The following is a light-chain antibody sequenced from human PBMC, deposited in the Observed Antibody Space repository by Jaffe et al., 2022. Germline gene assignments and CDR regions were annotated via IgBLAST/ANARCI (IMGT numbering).Light chain of an antibody. CDR3: HQYYSTPPT. Sequence: DIVMTQSPDSLAVSLGERATINCKSSQSVLYSSKNKSYLAWYQHKAGQPPKLLLYWASTRESGVPDRFSGSGSGTDFTLTISSLQAEDVAVYYCHQYYSTPPTFGQGTKVEIK. CDR1: QSVLYSSKNKSY. J-gene: IGKJ1*01. CDR2: WAS. V-gene: IGKV4-1*01.